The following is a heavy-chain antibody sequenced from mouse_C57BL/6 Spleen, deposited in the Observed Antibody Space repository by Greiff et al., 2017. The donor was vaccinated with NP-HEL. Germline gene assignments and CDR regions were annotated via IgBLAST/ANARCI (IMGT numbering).Heavy chain of an antibody. V-gene: IGHV1-82*01. CDR1: GYAFSSSW. D-gene: IGHD3-2*02. CDR3: ARGTAQAPMDY. J-gene: IGHJ4*01. Sequence: QVQLKESGPELVKPGASVKISCKASGYAFSSSWMNWVKQRPGKGLEWIGRIYPGDGDTNYNGKFKGKATLTADNSSSTAYMQLSSLTSEDSAVYFCARGTAQAPMDYWGQGTSVTVSS. CDR2: IYPGDGDT.